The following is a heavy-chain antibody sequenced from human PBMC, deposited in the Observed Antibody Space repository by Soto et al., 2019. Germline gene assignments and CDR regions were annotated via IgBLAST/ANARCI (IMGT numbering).Heavy chain of an antibody. V-gene: IGHV1-18*01. J-gene: IGHJ3*02. Sequence: ASVKVSCKASGYTFTSYVISWVRHAPGQGLEWMGWISAYNGNTNYAQKLQGRVTMTTDTSTSTAYMELRSLRSDDTAVYYCARERYVVGDDAFDIWGQGTMVTVSS. D-gene: IGHD3-10*01. CDR2: ISAYNGNT. CDR3: ARERYVVGDDAFDI. CDR1: GYTFTSYV.